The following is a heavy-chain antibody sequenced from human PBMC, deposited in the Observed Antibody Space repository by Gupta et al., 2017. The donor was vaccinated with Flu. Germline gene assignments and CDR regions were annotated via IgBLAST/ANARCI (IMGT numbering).Heavy chain of an antibody. CDR2: IFHNGSV. D-gene: IGHD2-21*02. V-gene: IGHV4-39*01. CDR1: GGSTSSTVYD. CDR3: ASLCGGNCYSVFDY. J-gene: IGHJ4*02. Sequence: QLQLQESGPGLVTPSETLSLTCTVSGGSTSSTVYDWCWISQPPGEGLEWIGSIFHNGSVHYNPSLKSRVTISVDTSKNKFSLKLSSGTAADTAVYYCASLCGGNCYSVFDYWGQGTLVTVSS.